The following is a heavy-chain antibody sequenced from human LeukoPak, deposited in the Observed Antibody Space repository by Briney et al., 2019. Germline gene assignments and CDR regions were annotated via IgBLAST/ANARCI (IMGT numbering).Heavy chain of an antibody. J-gene: IGHJ6*02. Sequence: PGGSLRLSCAASGFTLSSFWMSWVRQAPGKGLEWVANIKQDGNEKYYADSVKGRFTISRDNAKNSLYLQMNSLRAEDTAVYYCARVEGAVPSLGHGLDVWGQGTTVTVSS. CDR2: IKQDGNEK. CDR3: ARVEGAVPSLGHGLDV. V-gene: IGHV3-7*05. CDR1: GFTLSSFW. D-gene: IGHD1-26*01.